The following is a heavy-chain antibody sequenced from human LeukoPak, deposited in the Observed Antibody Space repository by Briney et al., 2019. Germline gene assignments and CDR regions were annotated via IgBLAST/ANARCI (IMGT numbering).Heavy chain of an antibody. CDR1: GGSISSSSYY. D-gene: IGHD2-21*02. Sequence: SETLSLTCTVSGGSISSSSYYWGWIRQPPGKGLEWIGSIYYSGSTYYNPSLKSRVTISVDTSKNQFSLKLSSVTAADTAVYYCARHAVVTVLYYFGYWGQGTLVTVSS. CDR2: IYYSGST. V-gene: IGHV4-39*01. J-gene: IGHJ4*02. CDR3: ARHAVVTVLYYFGY.